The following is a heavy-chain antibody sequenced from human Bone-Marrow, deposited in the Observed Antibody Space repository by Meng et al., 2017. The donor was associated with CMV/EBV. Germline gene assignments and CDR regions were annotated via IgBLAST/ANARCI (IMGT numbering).Heavy chain of an antibody. V-gene: IGHV3-53*01. Sequence: GESLKISCAASDLTLTSYTMNWVRQAPGKGLEWVSVIYSGGSTYYADSVKGRFTISRDNSKNTLYLQMNSLRAEDTAVYYCATIAAAGKGSDYWGQGTLVAVSS. D-gene: IGHD6-13*01. J-gene: IGHJ4*02. CDR2: IYSGGST. CDR1: DLTLTSYT. CDR3: ATIAAAGKGSDY.